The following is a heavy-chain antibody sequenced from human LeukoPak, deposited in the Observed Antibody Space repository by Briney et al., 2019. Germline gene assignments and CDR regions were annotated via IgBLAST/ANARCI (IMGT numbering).Heavy chain of an antibody. D-gene: IGHD4-17*01. CDR1: GYTLTELS. CDR2: FDPEDGET. CDR3: ATVPPAHFDYGDSY. V-gene: IGHV1-24*01. Sequence: ASVKVSCKVSGYTLTELSMHWVRQTPGKGLEWMGGFDPEDGETIYAQKFQGRVTMTEDTSTDTAYMELSSLRSEDTAVYYCATVPPAHFDYGDSYWGQGTLVTVSS. J-gene: IGHJ4*02.